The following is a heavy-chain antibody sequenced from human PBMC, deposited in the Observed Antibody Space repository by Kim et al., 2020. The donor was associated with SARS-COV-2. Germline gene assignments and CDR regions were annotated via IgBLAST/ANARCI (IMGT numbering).Heavy chain of an antibody. Sequence: SETLSLTCTVSGGSISSGGYYWSWIHQHPGKGLEWIGYIYYSGTTYYNPSLKSRATISVDTSKNQFSLKLSSVTAADTAVYYCARHVDTTIVDDYWGQGTLVTVS. CDR3: ARHVDTTIVDDY. CDR1: GGSISSGGYY. CDR2: IYYSGTT. V-gene: IGHV4-31*03. D-gene: IGHD5-18*01. J-gene: IGHJ4*02.